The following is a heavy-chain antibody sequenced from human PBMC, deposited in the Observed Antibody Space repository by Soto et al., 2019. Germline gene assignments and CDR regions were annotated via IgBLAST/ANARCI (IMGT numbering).Heavy chain of an antibody. V-gene: IGHV1-2*04. J-gene: IGHJ4*02. Sequence: ASVKVSCKASGYTFTGYYMHWVRQAPGQGLEWMGWINPNSGGTNYAQKFQGWVTMTRDTSIGTAYMELSRLRSDDTAVYYCARGAVVPAAIEAGPDYWGQGTLVTVSS. CDR1: GYTFTGYY. CDR3: ARGAVVPAAIEAGPDY. D-gene: IGHD2-2*02. CDR2: INPNSGGT.